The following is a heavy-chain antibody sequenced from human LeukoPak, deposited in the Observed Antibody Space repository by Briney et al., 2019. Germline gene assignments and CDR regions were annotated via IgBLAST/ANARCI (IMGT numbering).Heavy chain of an antibody. D-gene: IGHD2-2*01. CDR2: IKQDGSEK. CDR3: AKVGSTSWYLDY. V-gene: IGHV3-7*01. CDR1: GFTISTYW. J-gene: IGHJ4*02. Sequence: GGSLRLSCAASGFTISTYWMSWVRQAPGRGLEWVANIKQDGSEKYYVDSVKGRFTISRDNAMSSLYLQMNSLRAEDTALYYCAKVGSTSWYLDYWGQGILVTVSS.